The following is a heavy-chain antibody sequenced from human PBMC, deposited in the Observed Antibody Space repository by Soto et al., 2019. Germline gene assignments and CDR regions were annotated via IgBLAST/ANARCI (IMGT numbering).Heavy chain of an antibody. Sequence: QVQLVQSGAEVKKPGSSVKVSCKASGGTFSSYTISWVRQAPGQGLEWMGRIIPILGIANYAQKFQGRVTITADKSTSTAYMELSSLRSEDTAVYYCARYHLDGNGMDVWGQGTTVTVSS. CDR3: ARYHLDGNGMDV. D-gene: IGHD3-3*01. CDR1: GGTFSSYT. J-gene: IGHJ6*02. CDR2: IIPILGIA. V-gene: IGHV1-69*02.